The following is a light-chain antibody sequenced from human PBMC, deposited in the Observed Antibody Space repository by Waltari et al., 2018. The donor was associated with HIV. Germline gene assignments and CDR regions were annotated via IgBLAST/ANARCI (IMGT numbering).Light chain of an antibody. V-gene: IGLV1-40*03. CDR2: TNT. CDR3: QSFDSGLSAWV. CDR1: GSNIGANYD. J-gene: IGLJ3*02. Sequence: QSVLTQPPSVSGAPGQRVTVSCTGHGSNIGANYDVQWYQVLPGSAPKLLIHTNTARPSGVPYRVSGSKSGASASLAITGLQAEDEGDYYWQSFDSGLSAWVFGGGTKLTVL.